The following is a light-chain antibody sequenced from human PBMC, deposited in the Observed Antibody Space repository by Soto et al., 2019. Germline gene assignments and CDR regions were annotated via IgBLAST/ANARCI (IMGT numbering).Light chain of an antibody. CDR2: GAS. J-gene: IGKJ2*01. CDR1: QIISTY. V-gene: IGKV1-39*01. CDR3: QQSYSTPHT. Sequence: DIQMTQSPSSLAASVGDRVTISCRASQIISTYLNWYQQKPGQVPTLLIYGASSLQSGVPSRFSASGSGTDFTLGISSLQREDFATYYCQQSYSTPHTFGQGTKLEIK.